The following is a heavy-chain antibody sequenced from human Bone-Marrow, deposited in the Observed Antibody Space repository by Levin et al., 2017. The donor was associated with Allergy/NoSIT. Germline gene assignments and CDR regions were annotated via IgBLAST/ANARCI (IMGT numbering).Heavy chain of an antibody. CDR2: MNTNTGNP. Sequence: GASVKVSCKASGYDFTGYPMNWVRQAPGQGLEWMGWMNTNTGNPTYAQGFTGRFVFSLDTSVSTAYLEISSLKAEDTAVYYCARGGPPDYWGQGTLVTVSS. V-gene: IGHV7-4-1*02. J-gene: IGHJ4*02. CDR1: GYDFTGYP. D-gene: IGHD5-12*01. CDR3: ARGGPPDY.